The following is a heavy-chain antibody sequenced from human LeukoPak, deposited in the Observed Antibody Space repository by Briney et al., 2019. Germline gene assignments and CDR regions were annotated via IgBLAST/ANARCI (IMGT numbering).Heavy chain of an antibody. J-gene: IGHJ5*02. D-gene: IGHD2-15*01. CDR1: GFTFRDYY. CDR3: ARGYCSSGGCLQNNWFDP. Sequence: GSLRLSCAASGFTFRDYYMTWIRQAPGKGLGWVSYISSSGDTIYYADSVKGRFTISRDNAKNSLDLQMNSLRVEDTAVYYCARGYCSSGGCLQNNWFDPWGQGTLVTVSS. V-gene: IGHV3-11*01. CDR2: ISSSGDTI.